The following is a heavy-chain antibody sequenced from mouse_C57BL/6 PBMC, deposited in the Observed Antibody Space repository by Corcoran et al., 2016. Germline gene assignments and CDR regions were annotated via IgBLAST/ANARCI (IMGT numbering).Heavy chain of an antibody. Sequence: QVQLQQSGAELVKPGASVKISCKASDYAFSSYGMNWVKQRPGKGLEWIGQIYPGDGDTNYNGKFKGKATLTADKSSSTAYMQLSSLTSEDSAVYFCARWGYYGNFLYAMDYWGQGTSVTVSS. D-gene: IGHD2-1*01. V-gene: IGHV1-80*01. CDR1: DYAFSSYG. CDR3: ARWGYYGNFLYAMDY. J-gene: IGHJ4*01. CDR2: IYPGDGDT.